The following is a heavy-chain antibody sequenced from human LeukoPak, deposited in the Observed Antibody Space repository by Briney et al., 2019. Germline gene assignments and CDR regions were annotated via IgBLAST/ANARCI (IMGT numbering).Heavy chain of an antibody. Sequence: PGGSLRLSCAASGFIFDDYTMHWVRQVPGKGLEWVSVISWDGGSTYYADSVKGRFTISRDNSKNSLYLQMNSLRTEDSALYFCAKGAEAGTTSKHYFDYWGQGTLVTVSS. CDR3: AKGAEAGTTSKHYFDY. V-gene: IGHV3-43*01. CDR2: ISWDGGST. D-gene: IGHD6-19*01. CDR1: GFIFDDYT. J-gene: IGHJ4*02.